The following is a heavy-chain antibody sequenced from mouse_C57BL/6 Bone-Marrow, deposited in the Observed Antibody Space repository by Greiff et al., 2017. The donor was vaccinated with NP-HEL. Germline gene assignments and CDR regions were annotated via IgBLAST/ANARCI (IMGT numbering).Heavy chain of an antibody. D-gene: IGHD2-3*01. CDR3: AIYDGYYGDY. V-gene: IGHV3-6*01. CDR2: ISYDGSN. Sequence: ESGPGLVKPSQSLSLTCSVTGYSITSGYYWNWIRQFPGNKLEWMGYISYDGSNNYNPSLKNRISITRDTSKNQFFLKLNSVTTEDTATYYCAIYDGYYGDYWGQGTTLTVSS. CDR1: GYSITSGYY. J-gene: IGHJ2*01.